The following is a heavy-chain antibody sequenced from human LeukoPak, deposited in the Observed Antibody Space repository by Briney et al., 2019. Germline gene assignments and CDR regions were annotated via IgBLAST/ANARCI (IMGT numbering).Heavy chain of an antibody. CDR2: INSDGSST. V-gene: IGHV3-74*01. J-gene: IGHJ4*02. CDR1: GFTFSSYW. CDR3: ARYGLSGYDWLIDY. Sequence: PGGSLRLSCAASGFTFSSYWMHWVRQAPGKGLVWVSRINSDGSSTCYADSVKGRFTISGDNAKNTLYLQMNSLRDEDTAVYYCARYGLSGYDWLIDYWGQGTLVTVSS. D-gene: IGHD5-12*01.